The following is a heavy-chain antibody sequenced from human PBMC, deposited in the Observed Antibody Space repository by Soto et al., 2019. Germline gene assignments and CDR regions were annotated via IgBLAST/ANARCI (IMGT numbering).Heavy chain of an antibody. J-gene: IGHJ4*02. CDR1: GFTFDDYA. Sequence: SLRLSCAASGFTFDDYAMHWVRQAPGKGLEWVSGISWNSGSIGYADSVKGRFTISRDNAKNSLYLQMNSLRAEDTALYYCAKDRYYYDSSGHFDYWGQGTLVTVSS. D-gene: IGHD3-22*01. CDR2: ISWNSGSI. CDR3: AKDRYYYDSSGHFDY. V-gene: IGHV3-9*01.